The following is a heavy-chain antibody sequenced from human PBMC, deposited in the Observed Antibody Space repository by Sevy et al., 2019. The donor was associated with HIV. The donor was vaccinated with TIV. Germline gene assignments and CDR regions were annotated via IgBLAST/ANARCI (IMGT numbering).Heavy chain of an antibody. CDR3: ARQSPNYDFWSGYKPAPYYFDY. J-gene: IGHJ4*02. Sequence: SETLSLTCTVSGGSISSSSYYWGWIRQPPGKGLEWIGSIYYSGSTYYNPSLKSRVTISVDTSKNQFSLKLSSVTAADTAVYYCARQSPNYDFWSGYKPAPYYFDYWGQGTLVTVSS. V-gene: IGHV4-39*01. CDR1: GGSISSSSYY. D-gene: IGHD3-3*01. CDR2: IYYSGST.